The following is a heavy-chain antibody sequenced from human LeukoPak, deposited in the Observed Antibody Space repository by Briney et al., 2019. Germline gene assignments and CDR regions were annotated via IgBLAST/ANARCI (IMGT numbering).Heavy chain of an antibody. J-gene: IGHJ4*02. CDR1: GGTFSSYA. Sequence: ASVMVSCKASGGTFSSYAISWVRQAPGQGLEWMGRIIPIFGTANYAQKFQGRVTITTDVSTSTAYMELSSLRSEDTAVYYCARANNWEFDYWGQGTLVTVSS. CDR3: ARANNWEFDY. V-gene: IGHV1-69*05. CDR2: IIPIFGTA. D-gene: IGHD1-20*01.